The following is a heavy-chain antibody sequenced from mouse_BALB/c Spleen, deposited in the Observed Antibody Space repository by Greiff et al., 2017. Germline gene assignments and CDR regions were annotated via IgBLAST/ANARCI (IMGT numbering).Heavy chain of an antibody. CDR3: ARVYYGKPYYFDY. Sequence: EVQLQESGGGLVKPGGSLKLSCAASGFTFSSYAMSWVRQSPEKRLEWVAEISSGGSYTYYPDTVTGRFTISRDNAKNTLYLEMSSLRSEDTAMYYCARVYYGKPYYFDYWGQGTTLTVSS. V-gene: IGHV5-9-4*01. J-gene: IGHJ2*01. D-gene: IGHD2-1*01. CDR1: GFTFSSYA. CDR2: ISSGGSYT.